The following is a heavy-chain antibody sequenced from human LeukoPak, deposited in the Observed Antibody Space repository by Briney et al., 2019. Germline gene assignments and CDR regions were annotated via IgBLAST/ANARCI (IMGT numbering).Heavy chain of an antibody. V-gene: IGHV3-7*01. CDR3: ARVPGYCGGDCYFDY. Sequence: GGSLRLSCAASGFTFSSYWMSWVRQAPGKGLEWVANIKQDGSEKYYVDSVKGRFTISGDNAKNSLYLQMNSLRAEDTAVYYCARVPGYCGGDCYFDYWGQGTLVTVSS. CDR1: GFTFSSYW. CDR2: IKQDGSEK. D-gene: IGHD2-21*02. J-gene: IGHJ4*02.